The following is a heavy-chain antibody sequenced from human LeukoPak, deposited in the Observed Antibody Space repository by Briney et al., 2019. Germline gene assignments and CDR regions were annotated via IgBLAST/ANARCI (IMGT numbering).Heavy chain of an antibody. J-gene: IGHJ5*01. V-gene: IGHV3-64*01. CDR2: ISSDGFST. D-gene: IGHD6-19*01. Sequence: AGGSLRLSCAASGFTFSNYPIHWVRQAPGKGLEFVSSISSDGFSTYYGNSVKGRFIIFRDNSKNTVYLQMGSLRAEDMAVYYCARTQQWMSTGGWYWFDSWGQGTLVTVSS. CDR3: ARTQQWMSTGGWYWFDS. CDR1: GFTFSNYP.